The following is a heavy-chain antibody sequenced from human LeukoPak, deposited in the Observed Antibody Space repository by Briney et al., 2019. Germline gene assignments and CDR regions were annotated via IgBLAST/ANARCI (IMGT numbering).Heavy chain of an antibody. V-gene: IGHV1-8*03. Sequence: ASVKVSCKASGYTFTSYDINWVRQATGQGLEWMGWMNPNSGNTGYAQKFQGRVTITRNTSISTAYMELSSLRSEDTAVYYCARGVLGGPSGMIAVVITPYYYMDVWGKGTTVTVSS. CDR3: ARGVLGGPSGMIAVVITPYYYMDV. CDR1: GYTFTSYD. J-gene: IGHJ6*03. D-gene: IGHD3-22*01. CDR2: MNPNSGNT.